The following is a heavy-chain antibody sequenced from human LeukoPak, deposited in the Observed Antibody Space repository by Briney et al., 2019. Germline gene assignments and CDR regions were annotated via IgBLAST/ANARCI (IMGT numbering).Heavy chain of an antibody. Sequence: SETLSLTCTVSGGSISSYYWSWIRQPPGKGLEWIGYIYYSGSTNYNPSLKSRVTISVDTSKNQFSLKLSSVTAADTAVYYCARRGYCSGGSCYSSYYFDYWGQGTLVTVSS. J-gene: IGHJ4*02. CDR3: ARRGYCSGGSCYSSYYFDY. D-gene: IGHD2-15*01. CDR2: IYYSGST. CDR1: GGSISSYY. V-gene: IGHV4-59*08.